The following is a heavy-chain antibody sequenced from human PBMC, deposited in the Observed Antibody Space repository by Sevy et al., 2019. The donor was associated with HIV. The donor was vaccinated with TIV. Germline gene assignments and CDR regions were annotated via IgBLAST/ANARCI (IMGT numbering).Heavy chain of an antibody. Sequence: GGSLRLSCAASGFAFYDYSMSWIRQAPGKGLEWVATLSFGCGKINYADSVKGRFTISRENSKNSFYLQMDNLRVEDTALYYWAREGCTRPHDYWGQGTRVTVSS. CDR2: LSFGCGKI. V-gene: IGHV3-23*01. CDR1: GFAFYDYS. CDR3: AREGCTRPHDY. J-gene: IGHJ4*02. D-gene: IGHD2-8*01.